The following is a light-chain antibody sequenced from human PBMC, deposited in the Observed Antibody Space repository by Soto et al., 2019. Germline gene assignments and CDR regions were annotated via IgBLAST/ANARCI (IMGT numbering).Light chain of an antibody. J-gene: IGKJ1*01. CDR3: QQYTNWPT. CDR2: DTS. V-gene: IGKV3-15*01. Sequence: EIVMTQSPATLSVSPGERATLSCRASQSVSSNLAWYQHKPGQAPRLLIYDTSTRATGIPARFSGSVSGTAFTLTISSLQSEDFAVYYCQQYTNWPTFGQATMVESK. CDR1: QSVSSN.